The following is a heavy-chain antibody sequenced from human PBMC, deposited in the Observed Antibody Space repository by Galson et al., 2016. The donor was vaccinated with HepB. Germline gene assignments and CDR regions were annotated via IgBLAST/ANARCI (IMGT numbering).Heavy chain of an antibody. V-gene: IGHV3-64D*06. Sequence: SLRLSCAASGFTGGDAMHWVRQAPGKGLEYVSTISTNGRSTYYVDSVRGRFTISRDRSKNTLYLQMSSLRAEDTAVYYCVAGKEYFQHWGQGTLVTVSS. CDR2: ISTNGRST. J-gene: IGHJ1*01. CDR3: VAGKEYFQH. D-gene: IGHD1-1*01. CDR1: GFTGGDA.